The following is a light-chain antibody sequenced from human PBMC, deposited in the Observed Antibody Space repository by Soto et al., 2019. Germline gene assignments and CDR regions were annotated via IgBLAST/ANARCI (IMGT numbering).Light chain of an antibody. V-gene: IGKV1-5*03. CDR3: QHFNSYPWT. CDR2: KAS. CDR1: QSISSW. Sequence: IHITHSPSTLSSSVGDRFTITCLASQSISSWLAWYQQKPGKAPKLLINKASSLESGVPSRFSGSGSGTEFTLTISSLQPDDFATYYCQHFNSYPWTFGQGTKVDIK. J-gene: IGKJ1*01.